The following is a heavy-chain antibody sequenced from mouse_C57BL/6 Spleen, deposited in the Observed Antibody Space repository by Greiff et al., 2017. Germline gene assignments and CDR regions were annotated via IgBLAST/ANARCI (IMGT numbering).Heavy chain of an antibody. J-gene: IGHJ2*01. V-gene: IGHV1-74*01. Sequence: VQLQQPGAELVKPGASVQVSCKASGYTFTSYWMHWVKQWPGPGLEWIGRIHPSDSDTNYTQKFKGKATLTVDKSSSTAYMQLSSLTSEDSAVYYCAIEGSTTVVATSPYYFDYWAQGTTLTVSS. CDR3: AIEGSTTVVATSPYYFDY. D-gene: IGHD1-1*01. CDR2: IHPSDSDT. CDR1: GYTFTSYW.